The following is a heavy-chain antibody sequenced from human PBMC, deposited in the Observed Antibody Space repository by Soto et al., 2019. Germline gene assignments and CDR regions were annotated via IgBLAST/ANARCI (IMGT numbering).Heavy chain of an antibody. J-gene: IGHJ6*02. V-gene: IGHV3-48*02. D-gene: IGHD4-4*01. CDR1: GFTFSSYS. CDR2: ISSSSSTI. Sequence: PGGSLRLSCAASGFTFSSYSMNWVRQAPGKGLEWVSYISSSSSTIYYADSVKGRFTISRDNAKNSLYLQMNSLRDEDTAVYYCARTVTLPYSMYYYGMDVWGQGTTVTVSS. CDR3: ARTVTLPYSMYYYGMDV.